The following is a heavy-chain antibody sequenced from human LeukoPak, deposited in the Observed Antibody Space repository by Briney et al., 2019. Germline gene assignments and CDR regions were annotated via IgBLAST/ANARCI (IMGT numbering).Heavy chain of an antibody. V-gene: IGHV4-34*01. D-gene: IGHD6-13*01. Sequence: SETLSLTCAVSGGSFSGYYWSWIRQPPGKGLEWIGEINHSGSTNYNPSLKSRVTISVDTSKNQFSLKLSSVTAADTAVYYCARGEYSSSWYPESWFDPWGQGTLVTVSS. J-gene: IGHJ5*02. CDR1: GGSFSGYY. CDR2: INHSGST. CDR3: ARGEYSSSWYPESWFDP.